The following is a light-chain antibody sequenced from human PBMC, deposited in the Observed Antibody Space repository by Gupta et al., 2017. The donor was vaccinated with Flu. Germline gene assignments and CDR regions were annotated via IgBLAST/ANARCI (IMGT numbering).Light chain of an antibody. CDR1: SSDVGGYNN. CDR2: EVS. Sequence: QSALTQPASVSGSPGQSITISCTGTSSDVGGYNNVSWYRQHPGKAPKLMIYEVSVRPSGISKRFSASKSGNTASLTIXGXKAEDEXEYYGSSYTSSSALYVFGTGTKVTVL. J-gene: IGLJ1*01. CDR3: SSYTSSSALYV. V-gene: IGLV2-14*03.